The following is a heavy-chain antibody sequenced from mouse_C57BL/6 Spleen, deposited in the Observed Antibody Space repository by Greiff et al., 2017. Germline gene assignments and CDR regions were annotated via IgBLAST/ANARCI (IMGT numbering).Heavy chain of an antibody. CDR2: IHPNSGST. D-gene: IGHD1-1*01. Sequence: QVQLQQPGAELVKPGASVKLSCKASGYTFTSYWMHWVKQRPGQGLEWIGMIHPNSGSTNYNEKFKSKATLTVDKSSSTAYMQLSSLTSEDSAVYYCARSIHYYGSSGGYFDVWGTGTTVTVSS. CDR1: GYTFTSYW. V-gene: IGHV1-64*01. J-gene: IGHJ1*03. CDR3: ARSIHYYGSSGGYFDV.